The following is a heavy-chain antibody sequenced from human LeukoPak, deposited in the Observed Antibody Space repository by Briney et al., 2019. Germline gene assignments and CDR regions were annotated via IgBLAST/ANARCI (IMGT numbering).Heavy chain of an antibody. CDR2: FERGGHT. CDR1: GFIVSSSY. D-gene: IGHD2-21*02. J-gene: IGHJ4*02. CDR3: AKGDTDCTCPGY. V-gene: IGHV3-53*01. Sequence: GESLRLSCAASGFIVSSSYMSWVRQTPGKGLEWVSTFERGGHTAYADSVKGRFTISRDASENTIYLQMNSLRVEDTAVYYCAKGDTDCTCPGYWGQGTLVTVSS.